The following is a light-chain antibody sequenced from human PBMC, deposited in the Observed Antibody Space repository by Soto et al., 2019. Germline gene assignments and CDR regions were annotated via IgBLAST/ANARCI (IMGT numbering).Light chain of an antibody. CDR2: EVT. CDR1: SSDIGCYNY. Sequence: QSVLTQPASVSGSPGQSITISCTGTSSDIGCYNYVSWYQQHPGKAPKLMIYEVTNRPSGVSTRFSGSKSGNSASLTISGLQTEDEADYYCSSYTSTSTLVFGTGTKVTVL. CDR3: SSYTSTSTLV. V-gene: IGLV2-14*01. J-gene: IGLJ1*01.